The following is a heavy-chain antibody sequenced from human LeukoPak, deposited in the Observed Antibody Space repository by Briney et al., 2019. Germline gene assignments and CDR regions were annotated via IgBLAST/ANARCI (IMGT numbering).Heavy chain of an antibody. CDR3: ARQWDGSGSSPNWFDP. J-gene: IGHJ5*02. D-gene: IGHD3-10*01. CDR2: ISAYNGNT. V-gene: IGHV1-18*01. Sequence: GASVKVSCKASGYTFTSYGISWVRQAPGQGLEWMGWISAYNGNTNYAQKLQGRVTMTTDTSTSTAYMELRSLRSDDTAVYYCARQWDGSGSSPNWFDPWGQGTLVTVPS. CDR1: GYTFTSYG.